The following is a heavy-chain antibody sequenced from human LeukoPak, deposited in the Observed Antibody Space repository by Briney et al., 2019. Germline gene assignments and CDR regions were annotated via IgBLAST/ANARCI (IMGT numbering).Heavy chain of an antibody. D-gene: IGHD3-22*01. CDR3: ARDQSVYYDSSGYPTYYFDY. Sequence: SETLSLTCTVSGGSISSISYYWGWIRQPPGKGLEWIGSMYHNGSTYYNPSLKSRVTISVDTSKNQFSLKLSSVTAADTPVYYCARDQSVYYDSSGYPTYYFDYWGQGTLVTVSS. CDR2: MYHNGST. V-gene: IGHV4-39*07. J-gene: IGHJ4*02. CDR1: GGSISSISYY.